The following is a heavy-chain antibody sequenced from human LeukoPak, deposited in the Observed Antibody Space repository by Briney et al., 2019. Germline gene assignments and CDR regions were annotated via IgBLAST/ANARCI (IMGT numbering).Heavy chain of an antibody. CDR2: IIPIFGTA. D-gene: IGHD3-22*01. J-gene: IGHJ4*02. CDR3: ARLGYYYDSSGCFDY. V-gene: IGHV1-69*13. CDR1: GGTFSSYA. Sequence: SVKVSCKASGGTFSSYAISWVRQAPGQGLEWMGGIIPIFGTANYAQKFQGRVTITADESTSTAYMELSSLRSEDTAVYYCARLGYYYDSSGCFDYWGQGTLVTVSS.